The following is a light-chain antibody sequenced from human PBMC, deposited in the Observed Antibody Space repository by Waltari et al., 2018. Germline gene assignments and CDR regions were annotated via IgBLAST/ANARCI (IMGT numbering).Light chain of an antibody. CDR3: SSYTSSSTLYV. J-gene: IGLJ1*01. V-gene: IGLV2-14*01. CDR1: SSDVGGYNY. Sequence: QSALTQPASVSGSPGQSITISCTGTSSDVGGYNYVSWYQRHPGKAPKLMIYEVRNRASGVSNRFAGSKSGNTASLTISGLQAEDEADYYCSSYTSSSTLYVFGTGTKVTVL. CDR2: EVR.